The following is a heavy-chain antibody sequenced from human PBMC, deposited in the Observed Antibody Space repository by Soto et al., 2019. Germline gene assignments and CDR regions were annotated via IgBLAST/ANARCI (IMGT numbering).Heavy chain of an antibody. Sequence: HPGRSLRLSCAASGFTFRYYDMFWVRQAPGKGPEWVSFVSTSGGRTEYADYVRGRFTISRDDADNTLSLQMNSLAADDTAVYYCVRKGYETGWYYDQWGQGTPVTVSS. J-gene: IGHJ4*02. CDR3: VRKGYETGWYYDQ. CDR2: VSTSGGRT. CDR1: GFTFRYYD. D-gene: IGHD6-19*01. V-gene: IGHV3-23*01.